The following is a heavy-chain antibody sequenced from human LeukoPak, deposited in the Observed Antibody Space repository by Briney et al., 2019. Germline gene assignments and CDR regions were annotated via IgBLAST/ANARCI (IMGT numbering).Heavy chain of an antibody. CDR2: IYSDDST. CDR3: ARDGRVGATRLNI. J-gene: IGHJ3*02. D-gene: IGHD1-26*01. Sequence: PGGSLRLSCAASGLTVSSNYVSWVRQAPGKGLEWVSVIYSDDSTYYADSVRGRFTISRDNSNNTLYLQMNSLGAEDLAVYYCARDGRVGATRLNIWGQGRMVTVSS. CDR1: GLTVSSNY. V-gene: IGHV3-66*02.